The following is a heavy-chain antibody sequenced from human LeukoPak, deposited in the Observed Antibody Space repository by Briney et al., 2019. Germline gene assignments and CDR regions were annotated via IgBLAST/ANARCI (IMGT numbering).Heavy chain of an antibody. CDR1: GYTFTDYY. CDR2: IIPIFGTA. Sequence: ASVKVSCKASGYTFTDYYIHWVRQAPGQGLEWMGGIIPIFGTANYAQKFQGRVTITADESTSTAYMELSSLRSEDTAVYYCARSIRFGDPNAFDIWGQGTMVTVSS. J-gene: IGHJ3*02. CDR3: ARSIRFGDPNAFDI. V-gene: IGHV1-69*13. D-gene: IGHD3-10*01.